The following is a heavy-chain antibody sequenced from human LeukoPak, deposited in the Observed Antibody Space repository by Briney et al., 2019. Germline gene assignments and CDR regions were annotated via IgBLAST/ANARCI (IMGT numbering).Heavy chain of an antibody. Sequence: PGGSLRLSCAASGFTFSSYAMSWVRQAPGNGLEWVSAISGSGGSTYYADSVKGRFTISRDNSKNTLYLQMSSLIAEDTAVYYCAKDQSKVRSPGKNWFDPWGQGTLVTVSS. CDR3: AKDQSKVRSPGKNWFDP. J-gene: IGHJ5*02. CDR2: ISGSGGST. D-gene: IGHD3-10*01. V-gene: IGHV3-23*01. CDR1: GFTFSSYA.